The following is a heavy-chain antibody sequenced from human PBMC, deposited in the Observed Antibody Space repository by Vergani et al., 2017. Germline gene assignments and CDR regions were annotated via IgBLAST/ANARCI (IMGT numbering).Heavy chain of an antibody. D-gene: IGHD2-2*01. CDR2: IIPIFGTA. Sequence: QVQLVQSGAEVKKPGASVKVFCKASGGTFSSYAISWVRQAPGQGLEWMGGIIPIFGTANYAQKFQGRVTITADESTSTAYMELSSLRSEDTAVYYCARQNRFCLSTNCLYYRYYYMDVWCKGTTVTVSS. V-gene: IGHV1-69*13. CDR1: GGTFSSYA. J-gene: IGHJ6*03. CDR3: ARQNRFCLSTNCLYYRYYYMDV.